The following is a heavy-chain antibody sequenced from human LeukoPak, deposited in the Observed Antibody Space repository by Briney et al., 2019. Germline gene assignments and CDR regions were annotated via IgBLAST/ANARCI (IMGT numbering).Heavy chain of an antibody. D-gene: IGHD2-8*02. CDR3: AKGVSWWSGGHDY. Sequence: XXPGKGXXXXXAISGSGGSTYYADSVKGRFTISRDNSKNTLYLQMNSLRAEDMAVYYCAKGVSWWSGGHDYWGQGTLVTVSS. V-gene: IGHV3-23*01. J-gene: IGHJ4*02. CDR2: ISGSGGST.